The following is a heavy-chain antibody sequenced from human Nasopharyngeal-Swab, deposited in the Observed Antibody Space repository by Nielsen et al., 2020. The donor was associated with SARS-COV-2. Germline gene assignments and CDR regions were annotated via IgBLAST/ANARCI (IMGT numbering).Heavy chain of an antibody. CDR1: GFTFSSYW. V-gene: IGHV3-7*01. D-gene: IGHD6-19*01. CDR3: ARERVYSSGSYYGMDV. Sequence: GESLKISCAASGFTFSSYWMSWVRQAPGKGLEWVANIKQDGSEKYYVDSVKGRFTISRENAKNSLYLQMNSLRAGDTAVYYCARERVYSSGSYYGMDVWGQGTTVTVSS. J-gene: IGHJ6*02. CDR2: IKQDGSEK.